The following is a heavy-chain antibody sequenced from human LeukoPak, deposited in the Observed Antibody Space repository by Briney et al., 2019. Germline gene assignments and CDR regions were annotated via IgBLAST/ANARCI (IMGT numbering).Heavy chain of an antibody. CDR2: TYYSGST. D-gene: IGHD6-19*01. CDR1: GGSISSYY. Sequence: SETLSLTCTVSGGSISSYYWSWIRQPGKGLEWIGYTYYSGSTNYNPSLKSRVTISVDTSKNQFSLKLSSVTAADTAVYYCARDYSSGWYRYFDLWGRGTLVTVSS. CDR3: ARDYSSGWYRYFDL. J-gene: IGHJ2*01. V-gene: IGHV4-59*01.